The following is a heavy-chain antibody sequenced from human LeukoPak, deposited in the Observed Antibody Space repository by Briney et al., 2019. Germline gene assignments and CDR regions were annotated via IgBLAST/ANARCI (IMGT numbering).Heavy chain of an antibody. CDR1: GGSISSGGYY. CDR3: ARASVTYYYYYYMDV. Sequence: SETLSLTCTVSGGSISSGGYYWSWIRQPPGKGLEWIGEINHSGSTYYNPSLKSRVTISVDTSKNQFSLKLSSVTAADTAVYYCARASVTYYYYYYMDVWGKGTTVTVSS. J-gene: IGHJ6*03. D-gene: IGHD4-11*01. CDR2: INHSGST. V-gene: IGHV4-39*07.